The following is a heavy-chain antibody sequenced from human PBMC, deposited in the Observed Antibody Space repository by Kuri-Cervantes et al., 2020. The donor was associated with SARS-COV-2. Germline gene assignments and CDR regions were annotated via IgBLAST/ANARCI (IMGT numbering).Heavy chain of an antibody. CDR2: IYTSGXT. Sequence: SETLSLTCTVSGGXXSSGDYXWSWIRQPPGTGLEWIGRIYTSGXTNYNPSXKSRVTMSVDTSKNQFSLKLSSVTAADAAVYYCARDFDYYDSSGYLRGXXXYYYMDVWGKGTTVTVSS. J-gene: IGHJ6*03. D-gene: IGHD3-22*01. CDR3: ARDFDYYDSSGYLRGXXXYYYMDV. V-gene: IGHV4-61*08. CDR1: GGXXSSGDYX.